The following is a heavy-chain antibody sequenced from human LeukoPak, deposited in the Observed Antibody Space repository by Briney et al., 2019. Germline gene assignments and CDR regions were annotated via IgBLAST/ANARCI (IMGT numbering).Heavy chain of an antibody. J-gene: IGHJ4*02. Sequence: ASVKVSCKASGYTFTGYYMHWVRQAPGQGLEWMGWISAYNGNTNYAQKLQGRVTMTTDTSTSTAYMELRSLRSDDTAVYYCARASSGRGNDYWGQGTLVTVSS. CDR2: ISAYNGNT. V-gene: IGHV1-18*04. D-gene: IGHD4-23*01. CDR1: GYTFTGYY. CDR3: ARASSGRGNDY.